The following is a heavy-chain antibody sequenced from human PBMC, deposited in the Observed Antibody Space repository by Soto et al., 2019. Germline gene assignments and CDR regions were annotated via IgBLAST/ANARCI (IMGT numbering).Heavy chain of an antibody. Sequence: ASVKVSCKASGYTFTGYYMHWVRQAPGQGLEWMGWINPNSGGTNYAQKFQGRVTMTRDTSISTAYMELSRLRSDDTAVYYCARDTAVYAILQLGMDVWGQGTTVTVSS. J-gene: IGHJ6*02. D-gene: IGHD2-8*01. CDR1: GYTFTGYY. CDR2: INPNSGGT. CDR3: ARDTAVYAILQLGMDV. V-gene: IGHV1-2*02.